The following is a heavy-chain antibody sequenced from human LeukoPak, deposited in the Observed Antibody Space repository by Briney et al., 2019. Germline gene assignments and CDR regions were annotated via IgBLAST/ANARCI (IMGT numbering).Heavy chain of an antibody. J-gene: IGHJ4*02. CDR1: GDSISTSSYY. D-gene: IGHD3-3*01. Sequence: SETLSLTCSVSGDSISTSSYYWGWLRQPPGKGLEWIGTIYYSGSTYYNPSLTIRVTISVDTSKNQFSLKLSSVTAADTAVYNCARAGVWSGYYGVGSSYYFDYWGQGTLVTVSS. V-gene: IGHV4-39*01. CDR2: IYYSGST. CDR3: ARAGVWSGYYGVGSSYYFDY.